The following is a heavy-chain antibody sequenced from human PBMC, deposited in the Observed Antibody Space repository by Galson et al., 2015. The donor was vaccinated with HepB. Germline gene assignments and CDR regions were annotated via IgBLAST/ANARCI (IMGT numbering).Heavy chain of an antibody. D-gene: IGHD6-19*01. Sequence: LRLSCAASGFTFSSYAMHWVRQAPGEGLEWVALIYYDGSNKYYADSVKGRFTISRDNSKNTLYLQMNSLRVEDTAVYYCARDGSSGGFDWGQGTLVTVS. CDR2: IYYDGSNK. CDR1: GFTFSSYA. V-gene: IGHV3-30*04. CDR3: ARDGSSGGFD. J-gene: IGHJ4*02.